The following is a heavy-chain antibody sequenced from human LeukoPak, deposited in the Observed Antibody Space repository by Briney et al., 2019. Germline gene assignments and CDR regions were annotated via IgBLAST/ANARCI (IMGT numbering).Heavy chain of an antibody. Sequence: SETLSLTCTVSGGSISSSSYYWGWIRQPPGKGLEWIGYIYYSGSTNYNPSLKSRVTISVDTSKNQFSPKLSSVTAADTAVYYCAREGRGYSYGAGFDYWGQGTLVTVSS. CDR3: AREGRGYSYGAGFDY. D-gene: IGHD5-18*01. CDR2: IYYSGST. CDR1: GGSISSSSYY. J-gene: IGHJ4*02. V-gene: IGHV4-61*01.